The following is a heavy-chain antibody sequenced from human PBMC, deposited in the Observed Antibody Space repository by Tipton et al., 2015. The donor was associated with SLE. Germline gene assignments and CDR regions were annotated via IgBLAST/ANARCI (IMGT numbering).Heavy chain of an antibody. Sequence: TLSLTCTVSGGSISSYYWSWIRQPPGKGLEWIGYIYYSGSTNYNPSLKSRVTISEDTSKNQFSLTLSSVTAADTAVYYCARHGVDYSPFDPWGQGTLVTVSS. D-gene: IGHD5-12*01. V-gene: IGHV4-59*08. CDR1: GGSISSYY. J-gene: IGHJ5*02. CDR2: IYYSGST. CDR3: ARHGVDYSPFDP.